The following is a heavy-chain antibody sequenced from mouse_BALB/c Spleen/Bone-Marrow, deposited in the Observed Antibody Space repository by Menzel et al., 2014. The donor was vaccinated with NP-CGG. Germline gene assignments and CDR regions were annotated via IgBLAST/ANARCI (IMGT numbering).Heavy chain of an antibody. Sequence: VQLQQSGAELARPGASVKLSCKASGYSFTSYWMQWVKQRPGQGLQWIGAIYPGDGDTRYTQKFRGKATLTADKSSNTAFMQLSSLTSEDSAVYFCAKPCGNYDAMDYWGQGTSVTVSS. CDR1: GYSFTSYW. CDR3: AKPCGNYDAMDY. V-gene: IGHV1-87*01. D-gene: IGHD2-1*01. J-gene: IGHJ4*01. CDR2: IYPGDGDT.